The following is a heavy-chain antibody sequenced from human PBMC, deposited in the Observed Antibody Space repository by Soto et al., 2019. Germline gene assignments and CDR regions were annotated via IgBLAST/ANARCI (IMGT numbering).Heavy chain of an antibody. CDR3: ARRRTNYDILSGYYEDCYYGMDV. CDR1: GGTFSSYA. V-gene: IGHV1-69*06. J-gene: IGHJ6*02. D-gene: IGHD3-9*01. CDR2: IIPIFGTA. Sequence: QVQLVQSGAEVKKPGSSVKVSCKASGGTFSSYAISWVRQAPGQGLEWMGGIIPIFGTANYAKKFQGRVTITAGKSTSAAYMELSSLRSEDTAVYYCARRRTNYDILSGYYEDCYYGMDVWGQGTTVTVSS.